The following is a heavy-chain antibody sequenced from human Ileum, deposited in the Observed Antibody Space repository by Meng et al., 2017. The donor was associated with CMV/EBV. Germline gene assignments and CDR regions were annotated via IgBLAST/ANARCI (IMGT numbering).Heavy chain of an antibody. J-gene: IGHJ4*02. CDR2: IYVSGST. V-gene: IGHV4-4*07. Sequence: VQGQESGAGLVTPSESLSLTCSIPGRSITRYYWRWLRRPGGEGLEWIGRIYVSGSTNYNPSLKSRVTMSVDTSKNQFSLKLSCVPAADTAIYYCAKGTGVTDPFDYWGQGTLVTASS. CDR3: AKGTGVTDPFDY. D-gene: IGHD1-14*01. CDR1: GRSITRYY.